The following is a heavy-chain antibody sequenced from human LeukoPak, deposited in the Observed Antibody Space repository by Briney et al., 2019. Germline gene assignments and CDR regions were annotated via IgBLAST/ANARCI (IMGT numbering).Heavy chain of an antibody. CDR1: GFTFSSYS. Sequence: GGSLRLSCAASGFTFSSYSMNWVRQAPGKGLEWVSSISSSSSYIYYADSVKGRFTISRDNAKNSLYLQMNSLRAEDTAVYYCARAVLDLGIADYYGMDVWGQGTTVTVSS. V-gene: IGHV3-21*04. CDR2: ISSSSSYI. J-gene: IGHJ6*02. CDR3: ARAVLDLGIADYYGMDV. D-gene: IGHD6-13*01.